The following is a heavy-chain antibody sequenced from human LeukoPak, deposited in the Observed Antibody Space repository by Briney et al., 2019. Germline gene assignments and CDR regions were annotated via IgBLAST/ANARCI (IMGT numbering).Heavy chain of an antibody. Sequence: GGSLRLSCAASGFTFSSYAMSWVRQAPGKGLEWVSSISGTGGDTYYGDSVKGRFTISRDNSKNTLYLQMRSLGAEDTAVYYCAKVFSLRYFDWILYVDSRGQGTLVTVSS. CDR1: GFTFSSYA. D-gene: IGHD3-9*01. CDR3: AKVFSLRYFDWILYVDS. CDR2: ISGTGGDT. J-gene: IGHJ4*02. V-gene: IGHV3-23*01.